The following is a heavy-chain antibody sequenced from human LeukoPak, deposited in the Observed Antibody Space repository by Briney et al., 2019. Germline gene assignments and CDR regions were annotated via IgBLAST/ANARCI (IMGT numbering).Heavy chain of an antibody. Sequence: MSSETLSLACTVSGDSFRSYYWSWIRQPPGKGLEWSGYIYYSGSTNYNPSLKSRVTISVDTSNNQFSLKLNSVTAADTAVYYCARGRNLEWFDYWGQGTLVTVSS. V-gene: IGHV4-59*01. CDR2: IYYSGST. D-gene: IGHD3-3*01. CDR3: ARGRNLEWFDY. CDR1: GDSFRSYY. J-gene: IGHJ5*01.